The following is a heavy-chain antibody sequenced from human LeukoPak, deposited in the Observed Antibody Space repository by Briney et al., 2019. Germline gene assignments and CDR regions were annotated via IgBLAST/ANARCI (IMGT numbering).Heavy chain of an antibody. Sequence: GGSLRLSCAASGFTFNDYDDYTMHWVRQAPGQGLKCVSLITWDGSDAYYADSVKGRFTVSRDNSKNSIYLQMNSLTTEDTAFYSCVALDSGSLFWGEGTPVTVSS. J-gene: IGHJ4*02. D-gene: IGHD3-10*01. CDR3: VALDSGSLF. CDR1: GFTFNDYDDYT. V-gene: IGHV3-43*01. CDR2: ITWDGSDA.